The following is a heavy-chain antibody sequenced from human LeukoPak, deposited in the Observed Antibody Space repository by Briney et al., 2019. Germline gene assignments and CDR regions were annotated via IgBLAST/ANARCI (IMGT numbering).Heavy chain of an antibody. J-gene: IGHJ4*02. CDR2: ISSSGRTI. V-gene: IGHV3-48*03. CDR1: GFSFSSYE. D-gene: IGHD1-26*01. CDR3: VRREGFFYYFDY. Sequence: GGSLRLSCAASGFSFSSYEMNWVRQAPGKGLEWVSYISSSGRTIYCADSVKGRFTISRDNAKNSLYLQMNSLRAEDTAVYYCVRREGFFYYFDYWGQGTLVTVSS.